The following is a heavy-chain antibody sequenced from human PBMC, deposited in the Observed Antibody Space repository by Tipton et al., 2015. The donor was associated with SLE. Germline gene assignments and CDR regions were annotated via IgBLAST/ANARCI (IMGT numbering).Heavy chain of an antibody. J-gene: IGHJ5*02. CDR1: NGSIGSDY. CDR2: KYYSGGT. Sequence: TLSLTCSVSNGSIGSDYWTWIRQPPGKGLEWIGYKYYSGGTNSNPSLRSRVTISIDMSKNQFSLTLSSVTAADTAVYYCARGGYCPSNNCSFDPWGRGALVTVSS. CDR3: ARGGYCPSNNCSFDP. V-gene: IGHV4-59*01. D-gene: IGHD2-2*01.